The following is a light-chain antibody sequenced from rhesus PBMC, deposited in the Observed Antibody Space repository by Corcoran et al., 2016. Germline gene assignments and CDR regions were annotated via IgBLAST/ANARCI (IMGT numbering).Light chain of an antibody. CDR2: KAS. J-gene: IGKJ1*01. CDR1: ENVNNY. CDR3: QHGYGTPPT. Sequence: DIQMTQSPSSLSASVGDRVTITCRASENVNNYLNWYQQKPGKAPKLLIYKASTLQSGVPSRFSGSGSGTEYTFTISSLQPEDVATYYGQHGYGTPPTFGQGTKVEIK. V-gene: IGKV1-74*01.